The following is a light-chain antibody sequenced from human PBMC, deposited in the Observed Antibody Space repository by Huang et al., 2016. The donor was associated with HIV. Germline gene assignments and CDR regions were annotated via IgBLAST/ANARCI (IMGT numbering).Light chain of an antibody. Sequence: IRMTQSPSSLSASTGDRVTITCRANQDINNFLAWYQQRPGSVPKLLIYAASTLQSGVPSRFSGNVSGTDFTLTIGCLHSEDVATYYCQQYDIHPLTFGPGTRVDMK. CDR2: AAS. V-gene: IGKV1-8*01. CDR3: QQYDIHPLT. CDR1: QDINNF. J-gene: IGKJ3*01.